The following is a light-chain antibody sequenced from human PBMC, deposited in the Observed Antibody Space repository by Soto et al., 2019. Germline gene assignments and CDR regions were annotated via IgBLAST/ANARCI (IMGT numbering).Light chain of an antibody. V-gene: IGLV2-14*01. CDR2: GVS. J-gene: IGLJ1*01. CDR3: SSYTSSSTPLV. Sequence: QSALTQPASVSGSPGQSITISCTGTSSDVGGYNYVSWYQQHPGKAPKLMIYGVSNRPSGVSNRFSGSKSGNTASLTISGLQAEDEADYYCSSYTSSSTPLVFGTGTKVTVL. CDR1: SSDVGGYNY.